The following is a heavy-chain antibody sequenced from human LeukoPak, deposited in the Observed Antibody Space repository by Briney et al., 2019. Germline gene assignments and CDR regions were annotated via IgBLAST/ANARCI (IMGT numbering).Heavy chain of an antibody. CDR2: ISTYNGNT. V-gene: IGHV1-18*01. CDR1: GYTCTSYG. Sequence: GASVKVSCKASGYTCTSYGISWVRQAPGQGLEWMGWISTYNGNTNYAQKLQGRVTMTTDTSTSTAYMELRSLRSDDTAVYYCARATYDILTGYNDYWGQGTLVTVSS. J-gene: IGHJ4*02. D-gene: IGHD3-9*01. CDR3: ARATYDILTGYNDY.